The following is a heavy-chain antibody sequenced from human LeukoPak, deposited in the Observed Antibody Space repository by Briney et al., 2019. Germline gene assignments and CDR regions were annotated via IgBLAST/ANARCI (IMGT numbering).Heavy chain of an antibody. J-gene: IGHJ4*02. Sequence: GGSLRLSCAASGFTFSSYSMNWVRQAPGKGLEWVSYISSSSSTIYYADPVKGRFTISRDNAKNSLYLQMNSLRAEDTAVYYCARALGTYYYGSGSPTDYWGQGTLVTVSS. CDR3: ARALGTYYYGSGSPTDY. D-gene: IGHD3-10*01. V-gene: IGHV3-48*01. CDR1: GFTFSSYS. CDR2: ISSSSSTI.